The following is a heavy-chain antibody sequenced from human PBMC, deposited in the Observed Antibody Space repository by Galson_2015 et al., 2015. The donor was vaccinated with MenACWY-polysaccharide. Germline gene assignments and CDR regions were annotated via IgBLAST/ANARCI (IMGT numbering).Heavy chain of an antibody. V-gene: IGHV3-23*01. J-gene: IGHJ4*02. CDR3: AKEQWNSKEY. D-gene: IGHD1/OR15-1a*01. Sequence: SLRLSCAASGFTFRSYAMSWVRQAPGKGLEWVSTTSGNGVKTFYSDSVKGRFTISRDDSKNTLYLQMNSLRAEDAAIYYCAKEQWNSKEYWWRGSLVTVSP. CDR1: GFTFRSYA. CDR2: TSGNGVKT.